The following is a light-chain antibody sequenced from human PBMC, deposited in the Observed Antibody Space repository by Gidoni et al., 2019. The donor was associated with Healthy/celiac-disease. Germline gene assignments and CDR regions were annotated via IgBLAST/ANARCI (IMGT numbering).Light chain of an antibody. V-gene: IGLV1-40*01. CDR2: GHS. Sequence: QSVLTQPPSVSGAPGQRGTISCTGSSSNIGAGYDVHWYQQLPGTAPKLLIYGHSNRPSGVPDRISGSKSGTSASLAITGLQAEDEADYYCQSYDSSLSGVVFGGGTKLTV. CDR1: SSNIGAGYD. J-gene: IGLJ2*01. CDR3: QSYDSSLSGVV.